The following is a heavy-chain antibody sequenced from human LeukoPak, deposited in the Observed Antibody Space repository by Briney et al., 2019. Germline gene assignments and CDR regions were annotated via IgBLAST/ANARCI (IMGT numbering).Heavy chain of an antibody. J-gene: IGHJ4*02. V-gene: IGHV3-15*01. CDR2: IKSKTDGGTI. CDR3: TTALGYCSSTSCLINDY. D-gene: IGHD2-2*01. CDR1: GFTFSSYE. Sequence: PGGSLRLSCAASGFTFSSYEMNWVRQAPGKGLEWVGRIKSKTDGGTIDYAAPVKGRFTISRDDSKNTLYLQMNSLKTEDTAVYYCTTALGYCSSTSCLINDYWGQGTLVTVSS.